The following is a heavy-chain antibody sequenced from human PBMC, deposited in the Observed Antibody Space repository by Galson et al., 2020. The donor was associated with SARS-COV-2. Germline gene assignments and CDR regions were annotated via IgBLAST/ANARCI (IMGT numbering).Heavy chain of an antibody. CDR3: ARTRDGYNYPIDY. V-gene: IGHV4-34*01. D-gene: IGHD5-12*01. CDR1: GGSFSGYY. Sequence: PSETLSLTCAVYGGSFSGYYWSWIRQPPGKGLEWIGEINHSGSTNYNPSLKSRVTISVDTSKNQFSLKLSSVTAADTAVYYCARTRDGYNYPIDYWGQGTLVTVSS. J-gene: IGHJ4*02. CDR2: INHSGST.